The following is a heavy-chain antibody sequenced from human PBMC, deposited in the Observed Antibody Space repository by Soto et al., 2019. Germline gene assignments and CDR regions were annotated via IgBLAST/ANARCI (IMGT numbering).Heavy chain of an antibody. J-gene: IGHJ4*02. CDR3: TTVAYGEYVSDY. CDR1: GFAFTNAW. D-gene: IGHD4-17*01. Sequence: EVELVESGGVLVEPGGSLRLSCAASGFAFTNAWMTWVRQAPGKALEWIGRIRSQIDGGTTDYAGPVKGRFTISRDDSKNPLYLQMKSLKLEDTAVYYCTTVAYGEYVSDYWGQGPLVTVSS. CDR2: IRSQIDGGTT. V-gene: IGHV3-15*01.